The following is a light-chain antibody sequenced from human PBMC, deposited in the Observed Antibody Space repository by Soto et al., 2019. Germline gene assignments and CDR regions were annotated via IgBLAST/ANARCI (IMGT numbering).Light chain of an antibody. Sequence: DIQMTQSPSSLSASVGDRVTITCRASQSISSYLNWYQQKPGKAPKLLIYAASSLQSGVPARFSGSGSGTDFTLTISSLQPEDFATYYCRQSYNTSLTFGGGTKVEIK. V-gene: IGKV1-39*01. CDR2: AAS. CDR3: RQSYNTSLT. CDR1: QSISSY. J-gene: IGKJ4*01.